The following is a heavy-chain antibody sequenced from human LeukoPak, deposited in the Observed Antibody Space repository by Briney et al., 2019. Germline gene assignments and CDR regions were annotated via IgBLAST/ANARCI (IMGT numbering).Heavy chain of an antibody. Sequence: SETLSLTCAVYGGSFSGYYWSWIRQPPGKGLEWIGEINHSGSTNYNPSLKSRVTVSVDTSKNQFSLKLSSVTAADTAVYYCARGGMIVASVSAFDIWGQGTMVTVSS. CDR3: ARGGMIVASVSAFDI. V-gene: IGHV4-34*01. CDR1: GGSFSGYY. J-gene: IGHJ3*02. CDR2: INHSGST. D-gene: IGHD3-22*01.